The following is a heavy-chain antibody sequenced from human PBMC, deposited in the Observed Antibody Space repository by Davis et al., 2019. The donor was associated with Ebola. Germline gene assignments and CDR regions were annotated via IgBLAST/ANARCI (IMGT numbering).Heavy chain of an antibody. CDR2: ISAYNGNT. Sequence: SVTVSCKASGYTFINSGISWVRQAPGQGLEWMGWISAYNGNTNYAQKLQGRVTMTTDTSTSTAYMELRSLRSDDTAVYYCARVDYYASSGYYYGIDYWGQGTLVTVSS. CDR1: GYTFINSG. J-gene: IGHJ4*02. V-gene: IGHV1-18*01. D-gene: IGHD3-22*01. CDR3: ARVDYYASSGYYYGIDY.